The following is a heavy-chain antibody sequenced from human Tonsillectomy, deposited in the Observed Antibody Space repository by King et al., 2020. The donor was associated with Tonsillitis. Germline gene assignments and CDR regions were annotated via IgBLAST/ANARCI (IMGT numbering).Heavy chain of an antibody. CDR1: GGSISSGGYY. CDR3: ARFSPGDGDPYYFDY. CDR2: IYYSGST. V-gene: IGHV4-31*03. Sequence: QLQESGPGLVKPSQTLSLTCTVSGGSISSGGYYLSWSRQHPGKGLEGSGDIYYSGSTYYNPSLKSRVTRSVDTSKNQFSLKLSSVIAADTAVYYCARFSPGDGDPYYFDYWGQGTLVTVSS. D-gene: IGHD7-27*01. J-gene: IGHJ4*02.